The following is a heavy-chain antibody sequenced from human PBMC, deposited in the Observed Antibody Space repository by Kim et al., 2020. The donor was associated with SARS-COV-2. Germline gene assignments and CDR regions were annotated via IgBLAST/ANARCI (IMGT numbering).Heavy chain of an antibody. V-gene: IGHV1-2*02. D-gene: IGHD2-2*01. CDR1: GYTFTGYY. CDR3: ARGANRYCSSTSCYPYYYYGMDV. CDR2: INPNSGGT. J-gene: IGHJ6*02. Sequence: ASVKVSCKASGYTFTGYYMHWVRQAPGQGLEWMGWINPNSGGTNYAQKFQGRVTMTRDTSISTAYMELSRLRSDDTAVYYCARGANRYCSSTSCYPYYYYGMDVWGQGTTVTVSS.